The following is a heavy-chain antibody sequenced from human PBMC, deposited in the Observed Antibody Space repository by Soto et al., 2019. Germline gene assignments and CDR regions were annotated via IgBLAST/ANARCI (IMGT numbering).Heavy chain of an antibody. J-gene: IGHJ6*02. CDR3: AYLPCSGGSCYWFSFSGMDV. D-gene: IGHD2-15*01. Sequence: QITLKESGPTLVKPTQTLTLTCTFSGFSLSTSGVGVAWIRQPPGKAPEWLALIYWDDDKRYRPSLESRLTITNDTSKHQVVLTMTNMDSVDTATYYCAYLPCSGGSCYWFSFSGMDVWGQGTTVTVSS. V-gene: IGHV2-5*02. CDR1: GFSLSTSGVG. CDR2: IYWDDDK.